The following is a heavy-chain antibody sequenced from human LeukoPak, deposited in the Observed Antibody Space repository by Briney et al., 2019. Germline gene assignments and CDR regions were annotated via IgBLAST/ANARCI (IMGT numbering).Heavy chain of an antibody. J-gene: IGHJ4*02. CDR2: IYYSGST. CDR1: GGSISSGDYY. D-gene: IGHD3-22*01. CDR3: ARAGSQDYDSSGYYQYYFDY. Sequence: SETLSLTCTVSGGSISSGDYYWSWIRQPPGKGLEWIGYIYYSGSTYYNPSLKSRVTISVDTSKNQFSRKLSSVTAADTAVYYCARAGSQDYDSSGYYQYYFDYWGQGTLVTVSS. V-gene: IGHV4-30-4*01.